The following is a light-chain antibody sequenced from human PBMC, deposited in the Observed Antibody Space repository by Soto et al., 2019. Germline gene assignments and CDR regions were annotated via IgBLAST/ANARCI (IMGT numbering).Light chain of an antibody. Sequence: QSALTQPRSVSGSPGQSVTISCTGTSSDVGGYNYVSWYQQHPGKAPKLMIYDVSRRPSGVPDRFSGSKSGNTASLTIAGLQAEDEADYYCQSYDGSLSGYVFGSGTKLTVL. CDR1: SSDVGGYNY. CDR2: DVS. J-gene: IGLJ1*01. V-gene: IGLV2-11*01. CDR3: QSYDGSLSGYV.